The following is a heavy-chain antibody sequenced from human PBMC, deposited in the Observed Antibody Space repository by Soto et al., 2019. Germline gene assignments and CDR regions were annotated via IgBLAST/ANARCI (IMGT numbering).Heavy chain of an antibody. CDR3: ARLPGADYGRIFDP. J-gene: IGHJ5*02. V-gene: IGHV4-4*02. D-gene: IGHD4-17*01. CDR2: IYHSGST. Sequence: SETLSLTCAVSGGSISSSNWWSWVRQPPGKGLEWIGEIYHSGSTNYNPSLKSRVTISVDTSKNQFSLKLSSVTAADTAVYYWARLPGADYGRIFDPWGQGNLVTFS. CDR1: GGSISSSNW.